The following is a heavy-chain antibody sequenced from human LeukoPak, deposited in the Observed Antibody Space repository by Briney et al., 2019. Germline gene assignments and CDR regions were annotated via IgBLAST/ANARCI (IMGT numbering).Heavy chain of an antibody. D-gene: IGHD3-16*01. CDR2: IYTSGIT. J-gene: IGHJ4*02. Sequence: SETLSLTCTVSGGSISSYYWSWVRQPAGKGLEWIGRIYTSGITNYNPSLKSRLTISLDTSKNQFSLNLRSVTAADTAIYYCARNDLDCWGRGTLVTVSS. CDR1: GGSISSYY. V-gene: IGHV4-4*07. CDR3: ARNDLDC.